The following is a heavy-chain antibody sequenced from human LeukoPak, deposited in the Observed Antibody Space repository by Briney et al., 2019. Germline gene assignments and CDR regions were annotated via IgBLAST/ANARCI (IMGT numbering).Heavy chain of an antibody. CDR2: ISSSSSTI. CDR1: GFTFSSYS. D-gene: IGHD6-13*01. J-gene: IGHJ4*02. CDR3: ARDYSSSWYDYFDY. Sequence: PGGSLRLSCAASGFTFSSYSMNWVRQAPGKGLEWVSYISSSSSTIYYADSVKGRFTISRDNAKNSLYLQMNSLRAEDTAVYYCARDYSSSWYDYFDYWGQGTLVTVSS. V-gene: IGHV3-48*04.